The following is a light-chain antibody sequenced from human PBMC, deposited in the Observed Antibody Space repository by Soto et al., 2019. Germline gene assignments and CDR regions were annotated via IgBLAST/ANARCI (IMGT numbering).Light chain of an antibody. J-gene: IGLJ2*01. CDR1: SSDVGGYNS. CDR2: DVT. V-gene: IGLV2-11*01. Sequence: QSALTQPRSVSGSPGQSVTISCTGTSSDVGGYNSVSWYQQHPGKAPRLMIYDVTKRPSGVPDRFSGSRSGNTASLTISGLQAEDEADYYCCSYAGSDTPVVFGGGTKLTVL. CDR3: CSYAGSDTPVV.